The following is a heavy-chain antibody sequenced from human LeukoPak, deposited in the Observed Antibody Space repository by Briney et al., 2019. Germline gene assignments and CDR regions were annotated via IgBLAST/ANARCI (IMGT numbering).Heavy chain of an antibody. CDR3: AKDGKKLLLCYYFDY. Sequence: GGSLRLSCAASGFTFSSYAMSWVRQAPGKGLEWVSAISGSGGSTYYADSVKGRFTISRDNSKNTLYLQMNSLRAEDTAVYYCAKDGKKLLLCYYFDYWGQGTLVTVSS. D-gene: IGHD1-26*01. CDR2: ISGSGGST. J-gene: IGHJ4*02. CDR1: GFTFSSYA. V-gene: IGHV3-23*01.